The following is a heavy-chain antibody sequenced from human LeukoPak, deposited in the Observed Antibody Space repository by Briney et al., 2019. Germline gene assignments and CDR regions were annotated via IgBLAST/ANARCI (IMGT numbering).Heavy chain of an antibody. CDR2: IYYSGST. D-gene: IGHD2-2*01. CDR3: AREPHRYCSSTSCYLDGMDV. CDR1: GGSISSGAYY. Sequence: PSETLSLTCTVSGGSISSGAYYWSWIRQPPGKGLEWIGYIYYSGSTNYNPSLKSRVTISVDTSKNQFSLKPSSVTAADTAVYYCAREPHRYCSSTSCYLDGMDVWGQGTTVTVSS. V-gene: IGHV4-61*08. J-gene: IGHJ6*02.